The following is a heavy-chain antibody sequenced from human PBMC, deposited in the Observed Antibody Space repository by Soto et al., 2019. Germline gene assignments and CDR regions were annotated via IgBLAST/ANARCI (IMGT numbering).Heavy chain of an antibody. CDR2: IYHSGST. V-gene: IGHV4-30-2*01. J-gene: IGHJ5*02. CDR1: GGSISSGGYS. D-gene: IGHD5-12*01. Sequence: PSESLSLTCAVSGGSISSGGYSWSWIRQPPGKGLEWIGYIYHSGSTYYNPSLKSRVTITVDRSKNQFSLKLSAVTAADTAVYYCARGYSGSPYWFDPWGQGTLVTVSS. CDR3: ARGYSGSPYWFDP.